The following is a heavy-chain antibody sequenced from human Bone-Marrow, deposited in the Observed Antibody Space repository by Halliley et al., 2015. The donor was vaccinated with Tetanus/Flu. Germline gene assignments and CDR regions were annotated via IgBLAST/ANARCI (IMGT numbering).Heavy chain of an antibody. J-gene: IGHJ3*02. CDR2: IYPGDSDT. CDR3: ARHNPMSGEAFDI. V-gene: IGHV5-51*01. Sequence: VGIIYPGDSDTRYSPSFGGPVTFSADRSSPTAYLQWSSLEAADTAMYFCARHNPMSGEAFDIWGQGTMVTVSS.